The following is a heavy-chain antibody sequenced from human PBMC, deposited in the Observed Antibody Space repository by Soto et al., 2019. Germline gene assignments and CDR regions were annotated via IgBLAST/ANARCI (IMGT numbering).Heavy chain of an antibody. CDR3: ARDVYSSSRYFDD. CDR1: GFTFSSYS. Sequence: EVQLVESGGGLVKPGGSLRLSCAASGFTFSSYSMNWVRQAPGKGLEWVSSISSSSSYIYYADSVKGRFTISRDNAKNSLYLQMNSLRAEDTAVYYFARDVYSSSRYFDDWGQGTLVTVSS. D-gene: IGHD6-6*01. V-gene: IGHV3-21*01. CDR2: ISSSSSYI. J-gene: IGHJ4*02.